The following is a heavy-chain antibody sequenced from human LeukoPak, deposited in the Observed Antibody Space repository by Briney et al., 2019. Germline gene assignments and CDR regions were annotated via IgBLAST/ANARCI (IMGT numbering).Heavy chain of an antibody. J-gene: IGHJ5*01. Sequence: ASVNVSCTFSGYSRTELSMHWVRQAPGKGLKWMGGFDPEDGETIYAQKFQGRVTMTEDTSTDTAYMELSSLRSEDTAVYYCATGVITFEGVTLRGNWFDPWGQGTLVTVSS. CDR2: FDPEDGET. V-gene: IGHV1-24*01. CDR3: ATGVITFEGVTLRGNWFDP. D-gene: IGHD3-16*01. CDR1: GYSRTELS.